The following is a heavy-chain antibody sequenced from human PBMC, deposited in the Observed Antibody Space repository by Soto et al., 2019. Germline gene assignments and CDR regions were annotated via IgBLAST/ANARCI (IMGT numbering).Heavy chain of an antibody. CDR2: IYYSGST. Sequence: SETLSLTCTVSGGSISSSSYYWGWIRQPPGKGLEWIGSIYYSGSTYYNPSLKSRVTISVDTSKNQFSLKLSSVTAADTAVYYWARDRPRFLEWLLPPFDYWGQGTLVTVSS. CDR3: ARDRPRFLEWLLPPFDY. V-gene: IGHV4-39*07. CDR1: GGSISSSSYY. D-gene: IGHD3-3*01. J-gene: IGHJ4*02.